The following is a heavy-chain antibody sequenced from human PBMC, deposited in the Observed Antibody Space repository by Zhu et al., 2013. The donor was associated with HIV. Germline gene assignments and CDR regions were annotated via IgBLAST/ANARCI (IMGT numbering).Heavy chain of an antibody. D-gene: IGHD6-19*01. V-gene: IGHV1-69*01. CDR2: IIPIFGTA. CDR3: ASEDRGGWSNYYYYGMDV. Sequence: QVQLVQSGAEVKKPGSSVKVSCKASGGTFSSYAISWVRQAPGQGLEWMGGIIPIFGTANYAQKFQGRVTITADESTSTAYMELSSLRSEDTAVYYCASEDRGGWSNYYYYGMDVWGQGTTVTVSS. CDR1: GGTFSSYA. J-gene: IGHJ6*02.